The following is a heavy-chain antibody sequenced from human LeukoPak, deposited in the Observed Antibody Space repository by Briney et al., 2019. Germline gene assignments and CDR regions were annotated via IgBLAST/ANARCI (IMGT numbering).Heavy chain of an antibody. Sequence: PGGPLRLSCAASGFTFSSYAMSWVRQAPGKGLEWVSAISGSGGSTYYADSVKGRFTISRDNSKNTLYLQMNSLRAEDTAVYYCAKDPYSGSYSRDYWGQGTLVTVSS. V-gene: IGHV3-23*01. J-gene: IGHJ4*02. D-gene: IGHD1-26*01. CDR2: ISGSGGST. CDR3: AKDPYSGSYSRDY. CDR1: GFTFSSYA.